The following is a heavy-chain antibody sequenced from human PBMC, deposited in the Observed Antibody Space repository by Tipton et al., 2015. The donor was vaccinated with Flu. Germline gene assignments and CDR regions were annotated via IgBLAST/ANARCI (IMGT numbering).Heavy chain of an antibody. J-gene: IGHJ6*02. Sequence: TLSLTCTVSGGSISSYYWSWIRQPPGKGLEWIGYIYYSGSTNYNPSLKSRVTISLDTSKNQFSLKLSSVTAADTAVYYCARAGTTWGRMDVWGQGTTVTVSS. D-gene: IGHD3-16*01. CDR2: IYYSGST. CDR1: GGSISSYY. V-gene: IGHV4-59*01. CDR3: ARAGTTWGRMDV.